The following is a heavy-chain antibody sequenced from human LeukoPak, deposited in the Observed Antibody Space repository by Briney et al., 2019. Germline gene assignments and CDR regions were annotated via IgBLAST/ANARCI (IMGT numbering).Heavy chain of an antibody. D-gene: IGHD5-18*01. J-gene: IGHJ4*02. CDR3: ARDVYNYASDFDS. CDR1: GFTFGSYW. Sequence: GGSLRLSCAASGFTFGSYWMSWVRQAPGKGLEWVANINQGGSEKYYVDSVKGRFTISRDNAKNSLYLQMNSLRAEDTAVHYCARDVYNYASDFDSWGQGTLVTVSS. CDR2: INQGGSEK. V-gene: IGHV3-7*01.